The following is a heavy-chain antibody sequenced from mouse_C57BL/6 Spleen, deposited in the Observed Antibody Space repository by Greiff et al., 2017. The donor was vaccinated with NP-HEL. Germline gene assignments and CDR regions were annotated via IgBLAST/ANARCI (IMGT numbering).Heavy chain of an antibody. CDR1: GFNIKDYY. Sequence: EVQLQQSGAELVKPGASVKLSCTASGFNIKDYYMHWVKQRPEQGLEWIGRIDPEDGETTYAPKFQGKATITADTSSNTAYLQLSILTSEDTAVYYCAYGSRAYAMDYWGQGSSVTVSS. D-gene: IGHD1-1*01. V-gene: IGHV14-2*01. CDR3: AYGSRAYAMDY. J-gene: IGHJ4*01. CDR2: IDPEDGET.